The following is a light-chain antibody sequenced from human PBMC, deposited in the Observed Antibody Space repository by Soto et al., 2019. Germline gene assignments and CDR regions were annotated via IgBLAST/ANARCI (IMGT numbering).Light chain of an antibody. CDR1: QSVLYSSNNNKY. CDR2: WAS. J-gene: IGKJ2*01. CDR3: QQYYSTPPYT. V-gene: IGKV4-1*01. Sequence: DIVMTQSPDSLAVSLGERATINCKSSQSVLYSSNNNKYLAWYQQKPGQPPKLLIYWASTRESGVPDRFSGSGSGTDFTLTISILQAEDVAVYYCQQYYSTPPYTFGQGTKLEIK.